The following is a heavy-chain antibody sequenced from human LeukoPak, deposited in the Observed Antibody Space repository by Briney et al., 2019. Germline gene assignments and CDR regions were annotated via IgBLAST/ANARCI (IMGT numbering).Heavy chain of an antibody. Sequence: GASVKVSCKASGGTFSSYAISWVRQAPGQGLEWMGRIIPILGIANYAQKFQGRVTITADKSTSTAYMELSSLRSEDTAVYYCARDIVATISNPWYFDLWGRGTLVTVSS. CDR1: GGTFSSYA. V-gene: IGHV1-69*04. D-gene: IGHD5-12*01. CDR3: ARDIVATISNPWYFDL. CDR2: IIPILGIA. J-gene: IGHJ2*01.